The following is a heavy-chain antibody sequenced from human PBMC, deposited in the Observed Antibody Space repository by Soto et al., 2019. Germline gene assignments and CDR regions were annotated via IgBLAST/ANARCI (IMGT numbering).Heavy chain of an antibody. CDR1: GGSITSYY. CDR2: IYYSGST. Sequence: SETLSLTCTVSGGSITSYYWSWIRQPPGKGLEWIGYIYYSGSTNYNPSLKSRVTISVDTSKNQFSLKLTSVTAADTAVYYCAIGGAAAARGWFDPWGQGTLVTVSS. J-gene: IGHJ5*02. CDR3: AIGGAAAARGWFDP. V-gene: IGHV4-59*01. D-gene: IGHD6-13*01.